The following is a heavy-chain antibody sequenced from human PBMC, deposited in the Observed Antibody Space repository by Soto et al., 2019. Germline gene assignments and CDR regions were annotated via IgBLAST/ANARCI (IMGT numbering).Heavy chain of an antibody. Sequence: ASVKVSCKASGYTFTSYYMHWVRQAPGQGLEWMGIINPSGGGTSYAQKFQGRVTMTRDMSTSTVYMELSGLRSEDTAVYYCARAYCGGGSCFDVDAFDIWGQGTMVTVSS. D-gene: IGHD2-15*01. V-gene: IGHV1-46*03. CDR1: GYTFTSYY. J-gene: IGHJ3*02. CDR2: INPSGGGT. CDR3: ARAYCGGGSCFDVDAFDI.